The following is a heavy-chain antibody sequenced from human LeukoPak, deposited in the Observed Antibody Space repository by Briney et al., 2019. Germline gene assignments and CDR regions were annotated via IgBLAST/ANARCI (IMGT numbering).Heavy chain of an antibody. CDR2: INPNTGST. D-gene: IGHD4-11*01. CDR3: ARGEDSAN. J-gene: IGHJ4*02. CDR1: GYTFTGYY. V-gene: IGHV1-2*06. Sequence: GASVKVSCKASGYTFTGYYMHWVRQAPGQGLEWMGRINPNTGSTNYAQRFQGRVTLTRDNYIDTAYMELKRLRSEDTAMYYCARGEDSANWGQGTLVIVSS.